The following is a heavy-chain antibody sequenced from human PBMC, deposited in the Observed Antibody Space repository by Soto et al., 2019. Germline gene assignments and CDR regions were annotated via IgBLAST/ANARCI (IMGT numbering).Heavy chain of an antibody. D-gene: IGHD2-21*02. CDR3: ARDLWGYCGADCYPLDV. Sequence: QVRLQESGPGLVKPSETLSLTCTVSGGSISSYYWSWIRQPPGKGLEWIGYMYNTGSTIYNPSLTSRVTISVDTSKNQFSLTLNSVTAADTAVYYCARDLWGYCGADCYPLDVWGQGTTVTVSS. CDR2: MYNTGST. V-gene: IGHV4-59*01. J-gene: IGHJ6*02. CDR1: GGSISSYY.